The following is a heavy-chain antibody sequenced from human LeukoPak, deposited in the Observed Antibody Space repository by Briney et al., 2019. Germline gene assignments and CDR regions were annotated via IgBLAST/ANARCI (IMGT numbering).Heavy chain of an antibody. V-gene: IGHV4-61*05. D-gene: IGHD3-3*01. CDR3: ARTDLSGYNPYYYYYGMDV. CDR1: GGSISSSSYY. Sequence: PSETLSLTCTVSGGSISSSSYYWGWIRQPPGKGLEWIGYIYYSGSTNYNPSLKSRVTISVDTSKNQFSLKLSSVTAADTAVYYCARTDLSGYNPYYYYYGMDVWGQGTTVTVSS. J-gene: IGHJ6*02. CDR2: IYYSGST.